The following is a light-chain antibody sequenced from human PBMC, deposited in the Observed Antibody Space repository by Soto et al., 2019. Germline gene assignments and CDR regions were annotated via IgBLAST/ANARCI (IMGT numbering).Light chain of an antibody. CDR2: SNN. CDR1: SSNIGSNT. CDR3: AAWDDSLNGWV. V-gene: IGLV1-44*01. J-gene: IGLJ3*02. Sequence: QAVVTQPPSASGTPGQRVTISCSGGSSNIGSNTVHWYQQLPGTAPKLLIYSNNQRPSGVPDRFSGSKSATSASLAISGLQSEDEADYYCAAWDDSLNGWVFGGGTKLTVL.